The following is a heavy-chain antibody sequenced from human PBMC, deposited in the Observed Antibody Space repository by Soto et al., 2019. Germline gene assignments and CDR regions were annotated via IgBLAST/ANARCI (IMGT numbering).Heavy chain of an antibody. CDR2: ISGSGGST. J-gene: IGHJ4*02. CDR1: GFTFSSYA. Sequence: PGGSLRLSCVASGFTFSSYAMKWVRQAPGKGLEWVSAISGSGGSTYYADSVKGRFIISRDNAENSVYLEMDSLRAEDTALYYCARDVDDDFRTDFEYWGRGTLVTVSS. V-gene: IGHV3-23*01. D-gene: IGHD4-17*01. CDR3: ARDVDDDFRTDFEY.